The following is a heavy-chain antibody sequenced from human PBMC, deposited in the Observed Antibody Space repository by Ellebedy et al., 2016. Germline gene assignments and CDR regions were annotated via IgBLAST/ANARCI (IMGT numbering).Heavy chain of an antibody. J-gene: IGHJ4*02. Sequence: GESLKISXKGSGYNFSSYWIGWVRQMPGKGLEWMGIIYPGDSDTRYSPSFQGQVTISADKSISTAYLQWSSLKASDTAMYYCARHVGPRWLQPIDYWGQGTLVTVSS. CDR2: IYPGDSDT. V-gene: IGHV5-51*01. D-gene: IGHD5-24*01. CDR3: ARHVGPRWLQPIDY. CDR1: GYNFSSYW.